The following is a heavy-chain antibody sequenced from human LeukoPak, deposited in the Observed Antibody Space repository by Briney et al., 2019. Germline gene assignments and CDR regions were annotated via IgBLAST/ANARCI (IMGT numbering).Heavy chain of an antibody. CDR3: ARELIQHDYGDDDAFDI. D-gene: IGHD4-17*01. Sequence: PSEILFLTCTVSGGSISSYYWSWIRQPPGKGLEWIGYIYYSGSTNYNPSLKSRVTISVDTSKNQFSLKLSSVTAADTAVYYCARELIQHDYGDDDAFDIWGQGTMVTVSS. V-gene: IGHV4-59*01. CDR2: IYYSGST. J-gene: IGHJ3*02. CDR1: GGSISSYY.